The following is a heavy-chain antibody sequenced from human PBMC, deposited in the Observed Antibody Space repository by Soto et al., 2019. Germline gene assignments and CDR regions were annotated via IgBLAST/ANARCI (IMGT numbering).Heavy chain of an antibody. Sequence: ASVKVSCKASCYTFTSYGISLVRQAPGQGLEWMGWISAYNGNTNYAQKLQGRVTMTTDTSTSTAYMELRSLRSDDTAVYYCARAARTMIVVSKDYWGQGTLVTVSS. D-gene: IGHD3-22*01. CDR3: ARAARTMIVVSKDY. CDR2: ISAYNGNT. J-gene: IGHJ4*02. V-gene: IGHV1-18*01. CDR1: CYTFTSYG.